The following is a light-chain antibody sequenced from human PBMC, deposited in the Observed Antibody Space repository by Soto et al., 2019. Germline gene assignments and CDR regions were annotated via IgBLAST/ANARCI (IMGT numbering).Light chain of an antibody. CDR1: QGIKDY. Sequence: EIVMTQSPATLSVSPGERATLSCRASQGIKDYLAWFQQKPGQAPRLLIYGASTRATAIPARFRGSGSGTEFTLSISSLQSEDFAVYYCQQYNTWPRTFGQGTKVE. J-gene: IGKJ1*01. V-gene: IGKV3-15*01. CDR3: QQYNTWPRT. CDR2: GAS.